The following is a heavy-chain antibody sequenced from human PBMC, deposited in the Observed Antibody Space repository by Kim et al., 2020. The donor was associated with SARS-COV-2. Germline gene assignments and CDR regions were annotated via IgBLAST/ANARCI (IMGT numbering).Heavy chain of an antibody. V-gene: IGHV3-23*01. CDR3: AARNRTSENGRHF. D-gene: IGHD2-15*01. J-gene: IGHJ4*02. Sequence: DSVKGRFTISRDNSGNKVYLQMDSRRAEDTAVYYCAARNRTSENGRHFWGQGTLVTVSS.